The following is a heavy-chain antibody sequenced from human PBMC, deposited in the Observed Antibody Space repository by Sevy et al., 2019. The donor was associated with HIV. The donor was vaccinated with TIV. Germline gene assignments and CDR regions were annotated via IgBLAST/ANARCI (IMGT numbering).Heavy chain of an antibody. J-gene: IGHJ3*02. CDR2: IRGNGENT. Sequence: GGSLRLSCTASEFTFSSHAVSWVRQAPGKGLEWVSAIRGNGENTHYADSVRGRFTISRDNFKNTLYLQMNSLRAEDTALYYCARDGRGISAFDIWGQGTMVTVSS. CDR1: EFTFSSHA. V-gene: IGHV3-23*01. D-gene: IGHD3-3*02. CDR3: ARDGRGISAFDI.